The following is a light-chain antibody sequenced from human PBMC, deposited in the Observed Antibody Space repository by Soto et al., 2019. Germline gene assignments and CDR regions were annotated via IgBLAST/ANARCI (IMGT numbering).Light chain of an antibody. Sequence: EMVMTQSPTSLSVSPGDGATLSCRASQSVASNVAWYQQKPGQGPRLLIHGASTRAVGVPARFSRSGSGTDFTLNINSLQSEDFAVYYCQQYHNWPPQYTFGQGTKLQIK. V-gene: IGKV3-15*01. CDR2: GAS. CDR1: QSVASN. CDR3: QQYHNWPPQYT. J-gene: IGKJ2*01.